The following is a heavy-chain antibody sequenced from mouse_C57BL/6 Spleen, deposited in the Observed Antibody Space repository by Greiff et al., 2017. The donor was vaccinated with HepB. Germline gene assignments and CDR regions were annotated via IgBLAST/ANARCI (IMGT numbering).Heavy chain of an antibody. CDR3: ARLPPYNGSSSYDFDY. D-gene: IGHD1-1*01. Sequence: EVKLVESGGGLVKPGGSLKLSCAASGFTFSSYTISWVRQTPEKRLEWVATISGGGGNTYYPDSVKGRFTISRDNAKNTLYLQMSSLRSEDTALYYCARLPPYNGSSSYDFDYWGEGTTLTVSS. CDR2: ISGGGGNT. V-gene: IGHV5-9*01. CDR1: GFTFSSYT. J-gene: IGHJ2*01.